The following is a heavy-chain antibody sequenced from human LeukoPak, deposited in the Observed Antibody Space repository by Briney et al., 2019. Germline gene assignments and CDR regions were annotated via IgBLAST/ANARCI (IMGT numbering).Heavy chain of an antibody. V-gene: IGHV4-31*03. Sequence: PSETLSLTCSVSGGSIRSGGHYWSWIRQHPGKALEWIGYINYSGYTFHNPSLKSRVTISVDTSKNQFSLKLSSVTAADTAVYYCARRPNSWNWFDPWGQGTLVTVSS. J-gene: IGHJ5*02. CDR1: GGSIRSGGHY. CDR3: ARRPNSWNWFDP. D-gene: IGHD2-15*01. CDR2: INYSGYT.